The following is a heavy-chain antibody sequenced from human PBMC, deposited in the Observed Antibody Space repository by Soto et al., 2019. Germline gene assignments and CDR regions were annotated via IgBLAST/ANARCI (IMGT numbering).Heavy chain of an antibody. Sequence: EVQLVESGGGLVQPGGSLRLSCAASGFTFSRDWMHWVRQSPGMGLVWVSRIKGDGTITNYADSVKGRFTTSRDNAKNTVYLQLNSLTTEDTAVYYCARGGLGNYYNDYWGQGTLVTVSS. CDR2: IKGDGTIT. J-gene: IGHJ4*02. CDR3: ARGGLGNYYNDY. V-gene: IGHV3-74*01. D-gene: IGHD3-10*01. CDR1: GFTFSRDW.